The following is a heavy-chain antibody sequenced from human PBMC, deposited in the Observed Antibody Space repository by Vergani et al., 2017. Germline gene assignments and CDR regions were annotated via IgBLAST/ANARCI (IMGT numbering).Heavy chain of an antibody. V-gene: IGHV3-21*01. D-gene: IGHD2-15*01. CDR3: ARDLSPYRSGGSCYILWY. CDR1: GFTFSSYS. Sequence: EVQLVESGGGLVKPGGSLRLSCAASGFTFSSYSMNWVRQAPGKGLEWVSSISSSSSYIYYADSVKGRFTISRDNAKNSLYLQMNSLRAEDTAVYYCARDLSPYRSGGSCYILWYWGQGTLVTVSS. J-gene: IGHJ4*02. CDR2: ISSSSSYI.